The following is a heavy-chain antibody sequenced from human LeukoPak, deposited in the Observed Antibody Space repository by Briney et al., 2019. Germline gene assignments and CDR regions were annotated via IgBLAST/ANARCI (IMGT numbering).Heavy chain of an antibody. J-gene: IGHJ5*02. CDR2: FYYSGST. CDR1: GDSISSPTYY. V-gene: IGHV4-39*02. Sequence: KPLETPSPTCIVSGDSISSPTYYWAWVRQPPGKGLEWIGSFYYSGSTFYNPSLKSRVTISVDTSKNHFSLRLNSVTAADTALYYCVSQNANNWYPKDYYWFDPWGQGTLVTVSS. CDR3: VSQNANNWYPKDYYWFDP. D-gene: IGHD1-1*01.